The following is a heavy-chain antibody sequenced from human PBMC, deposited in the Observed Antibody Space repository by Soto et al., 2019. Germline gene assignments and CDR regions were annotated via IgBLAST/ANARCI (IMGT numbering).Heavy chain of an antibody. D-gene: IGHD3-22*01. V-gene: IGHV4-59*01. Sequence: LSLTCSVSGGSISGYSWNWIRQPPGKGLEWIGYIYYIGSTNYNPSLKSRVTISVDTSKNQFSLRLSSVTAADTAVYYCAREGYYDTSGYPRYYYYGMDVWGQGTTVTVSS. CDR2: IYYIGST. CDR3: AREGYYDTSGYPRYYYYGMDV. J-gene: IGHJ6*02. CDR1: GGSISGYS.